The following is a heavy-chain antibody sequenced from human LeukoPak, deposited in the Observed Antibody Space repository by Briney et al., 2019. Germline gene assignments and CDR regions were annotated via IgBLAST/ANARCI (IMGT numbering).Heavy chain of an antibody. Sequence: GGSLRLSCAASGFSFSIYAMSWVRQAPGKGLEWVSVISRSSDTTHYADSVKGRFTISRDNSKNTLYLQMNSLRAEDTAVYYCARDQAEGDIVVVPAPLDVWGKGTTVTVSS. CDR3: ARDQAEGDIVVVPAPLDV. J-gene: IGHJ6*04. V-gene: IGHV3-23*01. CDR1: GFSFSIYA. CDR2: ISRSSDTT. D-gene: IGHD2-2*01.